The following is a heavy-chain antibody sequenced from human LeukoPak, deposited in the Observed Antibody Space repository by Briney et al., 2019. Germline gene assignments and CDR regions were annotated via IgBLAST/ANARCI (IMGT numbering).Heavy chain of an antibody. CDR1: GFTFSSYV. V-gene: IGHV3-30*03. CDR2: ISYDEDNI. J-gene: IGHJ4*02. Sequence: SGGSLRLSCSASGFTFSSYVMHWVRQAPGKGLEWVATISYDEDNIYYADSVKGRFTISRDNSKDTLFLQMNSLKIEDTAIYYCEASWHYWGQGTLVTVSP. CDR3: EASWHY. D-gene: IGHD1-26*01.